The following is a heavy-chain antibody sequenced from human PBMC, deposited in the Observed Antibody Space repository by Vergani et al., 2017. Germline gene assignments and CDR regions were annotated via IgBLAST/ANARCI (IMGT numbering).Heavy chain of an antibody. V-gene: IGHV4-59*01. D-gene: IGHD3-10*01. Sequence: QVQLQESGPGLVKPSEPLSLTCPVSGGSISSYYWRWIRQPPGKGLEWIGYIYYSGSTNYNPSLKSGVTISVDTSKNQFSLKLSSVTAADTAVYYCATAMANFSYYYYMDVWGKGTTVTVSS. CDR2: IYYSGST. CDR1: GGSISSYY. CDR3: ATAMANFSYYYYMDV. J-gene: IGHJ6*03.